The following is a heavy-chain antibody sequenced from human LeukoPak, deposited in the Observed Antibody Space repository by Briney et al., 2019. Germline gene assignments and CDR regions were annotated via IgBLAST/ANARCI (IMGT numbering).Heavy chain of an antibody. Sequence: ASVTVSCKASGYTFTSHYIHWVRQAPGQGLEWMGIINPSGGFYAQKFQGRVTMTTDTSTSTAYMELRSLRSDDTAVYYCAREGSRGAFDIWGQGTMVTVSS. CDR3: AREGSRGAFDI. V-gene: IGHV1-46*01. CDR1: GYTFTSHY. J-gene: IGHJ3*02. CDR2: INPSGG.